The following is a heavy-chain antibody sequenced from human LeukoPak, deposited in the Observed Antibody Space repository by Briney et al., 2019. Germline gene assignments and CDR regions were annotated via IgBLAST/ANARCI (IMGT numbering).Heavy chain of an antibody. CDR1: GFNFSSYA. CDR3: ARVADLDGFDP. Sequence: GGSLRLSCAASGFNFSSYAMSWVRQAPGKGLEGVSGISGSGGSTYNADSAKGRFTISRDNSKNTLYLQMNSLRDEDTAVYYCARVADLDGFDPWGQGTLVTVSS. V-gene: IGHV3-23*01. J-gene: IGHJ5*02. CDR2: ISGSGGST.